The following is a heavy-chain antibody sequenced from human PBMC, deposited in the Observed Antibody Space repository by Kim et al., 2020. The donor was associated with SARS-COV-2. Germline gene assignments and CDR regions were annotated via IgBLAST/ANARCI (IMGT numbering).Heavy chain of an antibody. D-gene: IGHD2-21*02. CDR3: AKAVTGYWYFDL. V-gene: IGHV3-23*01. Sequence: GGSLRLSCAASGFTFSSYTMTWVHQTPGKGLEWVSGISGRGGSTYYADSVKGRFTISRDNSKNTLYLQMNSLRAEDTAVYYCAKAVTGYWYFDLWGRGTLVTVSS. CDR2: ISGRGGST. J-gene: IGHJ2*01. CDR1: GFTFSSYT.